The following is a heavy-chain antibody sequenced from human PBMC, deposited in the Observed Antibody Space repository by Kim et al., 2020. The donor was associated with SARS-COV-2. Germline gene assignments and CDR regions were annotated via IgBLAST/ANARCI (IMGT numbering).Heavy chain of an antibody. CDR3: ARDRPCITIFGVVIRDPLIDV. V-gene: IGHV3-48*03. Sequence: GGSLRLSCAASGFTFSSYEMNWVRQAPGKGLEWVSYISSSGSTIYYADSVKGRFTISRDNAKNSLYLQMNSLRAEDTAVYYCARDRPCITIFGVVIRDPLIDVWGQGTTVTVSS. D-gene: IGHD3-3*01. CDR2: ISSSGSTI. J-gene: IGHJ6*02. CDR1: GFTFSSYE.